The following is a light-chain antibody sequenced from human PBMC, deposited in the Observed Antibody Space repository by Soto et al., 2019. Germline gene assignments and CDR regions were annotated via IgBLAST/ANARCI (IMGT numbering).Light chain of an antibody. Sequence: DIVMTQSPDSLAVSLGERATINCKSSQSVLYSSNNKNYLAWYQQRPGQPPKLLIYWASTRESRVPDRFSGSGSGTDFTLTITSLQAEDVAVYYCQQYESTPPTFGPGTKLEIK. CDR1: QSVLYSSNNKNY. V-gene: IGKV4-1*01. CDR3: QQYESTPPT. J-gene: IGKJ2*01. CDR2: WAS.